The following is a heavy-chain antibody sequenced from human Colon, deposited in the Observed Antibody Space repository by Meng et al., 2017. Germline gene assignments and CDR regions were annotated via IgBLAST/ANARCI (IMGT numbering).Heavy chain of an antibody. V-gene: IGHV3-23*01. J-gene: IGHJ6*02. CDR1: GFTFASSV. CDR3: ARFVFYDSHYYGMDV. Sequence: GGLLRFPCRTLGFTFASSVMTWVRQAPGKGLEWVSHIDVSRGSPYYADSVKGRYTISSDNSKNTVYLQMNSLRAENAAVYYCARFVFYDSHYYGMDVWGQGTTVTVSS. D-gene: IGHD3-22*01. CDR2: IDVSRGSP.